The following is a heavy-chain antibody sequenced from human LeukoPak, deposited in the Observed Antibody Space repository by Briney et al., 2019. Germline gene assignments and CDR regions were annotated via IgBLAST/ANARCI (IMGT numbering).Heavy chain of an antibody. V-gene: IGHV1-2*02. Sequence: GASVKVSCKASGYTFTDNYIHWVRQAPGQGLEWLGWIYAKTGATKNAQKFQGRVTMTRDTSISTAYMELSRLRSDDTAVYYCATEVTDWGQGTLVTVSS. J-gene: IGHJ4*02. D-gene: IGHD5-18*01. CDR1: GYTFTDNY. CDR2: IYAKTGAT. CDR3: ATEVTD.